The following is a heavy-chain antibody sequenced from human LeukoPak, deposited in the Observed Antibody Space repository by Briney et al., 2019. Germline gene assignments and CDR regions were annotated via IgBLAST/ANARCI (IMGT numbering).Heavy chain of an antibody. CDR3: AIPTSFSGWYGY. V-gene: IGHV3-74*01. CDR2: INSDGSST. Sequence: PGGSLRLSCAVSGFTFSSYWMHWVRQAPGKGLVWVSRINSDGSSTSYAVSVKGRFTISRDNAKNTLYLQMNSVRAEDTAVYYCAIPTSFSGWYGYWGQGTLVTVSS. CDR1: GFTFSSYW. J-gene: IGHJ4*02. D-gene: IGHD6-19*01.